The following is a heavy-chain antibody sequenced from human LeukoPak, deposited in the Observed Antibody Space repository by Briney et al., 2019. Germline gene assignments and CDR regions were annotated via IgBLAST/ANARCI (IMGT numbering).Heavy chain of an antibody. J-gene: IGHJ4*02. CDR1: GFPFNTQD. Sequence: GGSLRLSCAASGFPFNTQDMRWVRHAPGKGLEWVSSIIADGGATFYADSVRGRFTISRDNSRNTLDLQMNSLRVEDTAVYYCGKGRVSEWGQGTLVTVSS. V-gene: IGHV3-23*01. CDR3: GKGRVSE. D-gene: IGHD6-19*01. CDR2: IIADGGAT.